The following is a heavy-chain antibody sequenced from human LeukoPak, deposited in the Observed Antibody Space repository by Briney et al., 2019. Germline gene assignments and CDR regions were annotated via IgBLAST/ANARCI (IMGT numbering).Heavy chain of an antibody. Sequence: ASVKVSCKASGYTFTGYYMHWVRQAPGQGLEWMGWINPNSGGTNYAQKFQGRVTMTRDTSISTAYMELSRLRSDDTAVYYCARVGYCSSTSCYHDWFDPWGQGTLVTVSS. D-gene: IGHD2-2*01. CDR2: INPNSGGT. CDR3: ARVGYCSSTSCYHDWFDP. J-gene: IGHJ5*02. CDR1: GYTFTGYY. V-gene: IGHV1-2*02.